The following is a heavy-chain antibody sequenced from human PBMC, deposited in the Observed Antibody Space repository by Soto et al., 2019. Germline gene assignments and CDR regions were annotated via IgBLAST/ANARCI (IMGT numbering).Heavy chain of an antibody. J-gene: IGHJ5*01. CDR2: IHYSGST. Sequence: TSETLCLTCTVSGGSIRSYDGSWIRQPPGKGLEWIGYIHYSGSTNYNPSLKSRVTISVDTSKNQFSLKLSSVTAADTAMYYCARDLSPYDSSSAVGSWGQGSLVTVSS. D-gene: IGHD6-6*01. CDR3: ARDLSPYDSSSAVGS. CDR1: GGSIRSYD. V-gene: IGHV4-59*01.